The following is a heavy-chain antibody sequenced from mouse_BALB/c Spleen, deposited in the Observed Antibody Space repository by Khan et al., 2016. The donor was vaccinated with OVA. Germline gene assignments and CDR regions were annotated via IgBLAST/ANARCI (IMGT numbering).Heavy chain of an antibody. D-gene: IGHD1-1*01. CDR1: GFTFSTYG. CDR3: TRLAYYYDSEGFAY. CDR2: ISSGGSST. J-gene: IGHJ3*01. Sequence: EVELVESGGDLVKPGGSLKLSCAASGFTFSTYGMSWVRQTPDKRLEWVATISSGGSSTYYPDSVKGRFTISRDNAKNTLYLQMSSLKSEDIAMYYCTRLAYYYDSEGFAYWGQGTLVTVST. V-gene: IGHV5-6*01.